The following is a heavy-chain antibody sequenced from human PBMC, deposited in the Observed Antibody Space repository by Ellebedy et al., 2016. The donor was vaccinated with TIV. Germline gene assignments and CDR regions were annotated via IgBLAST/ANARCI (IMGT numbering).Heavy chain of an antibody. V-gene: IGHV1-69*13. CDR2: IIPIFGTA. CDR1: GYTFTSYY. D-gene: IGHD4-23*01. CDR3: ARATQDYGGPYHYYYYYMDV. Sequence: SVKVSCXASGYTFTSYYMHWVRQAPGQGLEWMGGIIPIFGTANYAQKFQGRVTITADESTSTAYMELSSLRSEDTAVYYCARATQDYGGPYHYYYYYMDVWGKGTTVTVSS. J-gene: IGHJ6*03.